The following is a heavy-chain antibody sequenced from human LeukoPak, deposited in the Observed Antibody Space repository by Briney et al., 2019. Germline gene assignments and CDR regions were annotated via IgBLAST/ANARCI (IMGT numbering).Heavy chain of an antibody. Sequence: GRSLRLSCEASGFTFDNYAMHWVRQAPGKWLEWVAVISYDGNRDYYPDSVKGRFTISRDNSKNTLYLQMKGLKTEDTGVYYCAREGSIVARTDYWGQGALVIVSS. CDR3: AREGSIVARTDY. CDR2: ISYDGNRD. D-gene: IGHD2-15*01. J-gene: IGHJ4*02. V-gene: IGHV3-30*14. CDR1: GFTFDNYA.